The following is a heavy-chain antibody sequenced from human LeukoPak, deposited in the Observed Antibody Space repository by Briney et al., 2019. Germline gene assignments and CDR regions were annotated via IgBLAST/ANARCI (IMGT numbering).Heavy chain of an antibody. Sequence: PSETLSLTCTVSGGSISSYYWSWIRQPPGKGLEWIGNIYYSGSTNYNPSLKSRVTISVDTSKNQFSLKLSSVTAAETAVYYCTRGSIAYYYMDVWGKGTTVTISS. CDR2: IYYSGST. D-gene: IGHD3-22*01. CDR3: TRGSIAYYYMDV. J-gene: IGHJ6*03. CDR1: GGSISSYY. V-gene: IGHV4-59*01.